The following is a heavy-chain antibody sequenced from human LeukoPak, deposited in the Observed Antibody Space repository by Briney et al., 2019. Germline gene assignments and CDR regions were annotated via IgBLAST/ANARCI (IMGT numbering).Heavy chain of an antibody. CDR1: GFTFS. CDR2: IRHDGTDQ. CDR3: AKDGNWASVS. V-gene: IGHV3-30*02. J-gene: IGHJ5*02. D-gene: IGHD7-27*01. Sequence: GGSLRLSCVGFGFTFSVHWVRQVPGKGLEWLTFIRHDGTDQHYADSVRGRFTISRDSSKNTVYLQMNSLRPEDTALYYCAKDGNWASVSWGQGTLVTVSS.